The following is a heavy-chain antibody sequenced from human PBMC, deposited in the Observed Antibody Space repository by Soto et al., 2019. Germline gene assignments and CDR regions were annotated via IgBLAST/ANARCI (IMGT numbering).Heavy chain of an antibody. J-gene: IGHJ6*02. CDR3: ARGQIFGVVSNGYYYYGMDV. CDR1: GGTFNSYA. CDR2: IIPIFGTA. D-gene: IGHD3-3*01. Sequence: KASCKASGGTFNSYAICWVRQAPGQGLEWMGGIIPIFGTANYAQKFQGRVTITADKSTSTAYMELSSLRSEDTAVYYCARGQIFGVVSNGYYYYGMDVWGQGSTVTVS. V-gene: IGHV1-69*06.